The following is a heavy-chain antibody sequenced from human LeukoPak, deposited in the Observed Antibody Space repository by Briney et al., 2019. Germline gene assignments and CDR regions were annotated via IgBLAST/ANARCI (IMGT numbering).Heavy chain of an antibody. J-gene: IGHJ3*02. CDR3: ARDLTQTAAGTKERDAFDI. D-gene: IGHD6-13*01. V-gene: IGHV3-30-3*01. Sequence: GRSLRLPCAASGFTFSSYAMHWVRQAPGKGLEWVAVISYDGSNKYYADSVKGRFTISRDNSKNTLYLQMNSLRAEDTAVYYCARDLTQTAAGTKERDAFDIWGQGTMVAVSS. CDR1: GFTFSSYA. CDR2: ISYDGSNK.